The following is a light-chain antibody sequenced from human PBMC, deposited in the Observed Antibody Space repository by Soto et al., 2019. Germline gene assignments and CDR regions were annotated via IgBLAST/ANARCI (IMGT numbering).Light chain of an antibody. CDR2: EVS. J-gene: IGLJ1*01. Sequence: QSALTQPPSVSGPPGQSVAISCTGTSSDVGSDNRVSWYQQPPGTAPKLTISEVSNRPSGVPDRFSGSKSGNTASLTISGLQAEDEADYYCSSYTSSSTYVFGTGTKVTVL. CDR1: SSDVGSDNR. CDR3: SSYTSSSTYV. V-gene: IGLV2-18*02.